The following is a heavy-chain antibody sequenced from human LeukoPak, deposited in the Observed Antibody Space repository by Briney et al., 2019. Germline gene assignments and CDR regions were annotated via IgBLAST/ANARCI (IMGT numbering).Heavy chain of an antibody. CDR3: AKLQGRAIVVAKTYGMDV. J-gene: IGHJ6*02. D-gene: IGHD3-22*01. CDR2: ISGSGGST. CDR1: GFTFSSYA. Sequence: GGSLRLSCAASGFTFSSYAMSWVRQAPGKGLEWVSAISGSGGSTYYADSVKGRFTISRDNSKNTLYLQMNSLRAEDTAVYYCAKLQGRAIVVAKTYGMDVWGQGTTVTVSS. V-gene: IGHV3-23*01.